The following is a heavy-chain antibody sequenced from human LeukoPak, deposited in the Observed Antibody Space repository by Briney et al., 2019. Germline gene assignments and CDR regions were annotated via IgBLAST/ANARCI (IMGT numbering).Heavy chain of an antibody. V-gene: IGHV1-46*01. CDR1: GYTFTGYY. Sequence: ASVKVSCKASGYTFTGYYMHWVRQAPGQGLEWMGIINPSGGSTSYAQKFQGRVTMTRDTSTSTVYMELSSLRSEDTAVYYCARVRGQQLVLYDFDYWGQGTLVTVSS. J-gene: IGHJ4*02. D-gene: IGHD6-13*01. CDR3: ARVRGQQLVLYDFDY. CDR2: INPSGGST.